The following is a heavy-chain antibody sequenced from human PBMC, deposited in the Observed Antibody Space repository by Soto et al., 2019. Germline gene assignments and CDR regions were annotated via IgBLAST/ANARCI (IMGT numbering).Heavy chain of an antibody. Sequence: PGESLKISGAASGFTFSSYSMNCVRQAPGKGLEWVSSISSSSSYIYYADSVKGRFTISRDNAKNSLYLQMNSLRAEDTAVYYCARGAYCSSTSCYARFDYWGQGTLVTVSS. CDR2: ISSSSSYI. D-gene: IGHD2-2*01. CDR1: GFTFSSYS. CDR3: ARGAYCSSTSCYARFDY. J-gene: IGHJ4*02. V-gene: IGHV3-21*01.